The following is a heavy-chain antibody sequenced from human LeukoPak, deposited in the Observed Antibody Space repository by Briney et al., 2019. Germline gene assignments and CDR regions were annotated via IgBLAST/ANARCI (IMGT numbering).Heavy chain of an antibody. CDR2: IIPIFGTA. J-gene: IGHJ3*02. V-gene: IGHV1-69*05. D-gene: IGHD7-27*01. CDR3: ARVETGDDAFDI. Sequence: SVKVSCKASGYTFTGYYMHWVRQAPGQGLEWMGGIIPIFGTANYAQKFQGRVTITTDESTSTAYMELSSLRSEDTAVYYCARVETGDDAFDIWGQGTMVTVSS. CDR1: GYTFTGYY.